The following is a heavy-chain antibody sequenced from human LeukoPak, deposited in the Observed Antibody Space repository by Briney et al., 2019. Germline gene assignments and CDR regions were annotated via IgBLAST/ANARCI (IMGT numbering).Heavy chain of an antibody. CDR2: IYDSGST. D-gene: IGHD3-22*01. J-gene: IGHJ4*02. V-gene: IGHV4-39*07. CDR3: ARDQGSTMTAHD. CDR1: GGSIRSSYYY. Sequence: TSETLSLTCTVSGGSIRSSYYYWGWIRQPPGKGLEWIGSIYDSGSTYYNPSLKSRVTISVDTSKNQFSLKLSSVTAADTAVYYCARDQGSTMTAHDWGQGTLVTVSS.